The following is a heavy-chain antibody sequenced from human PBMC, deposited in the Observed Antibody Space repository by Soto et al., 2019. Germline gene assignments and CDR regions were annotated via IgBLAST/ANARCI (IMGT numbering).Heavy chain of an antibody. CDR1: GFTFSSYA. J-gene: IGHJ4*02. CDR2: ITGSGGTT. Sequence: PGGSLRLSCAASGFTFSSYAMGWVRQAPGKGLEWVSTITGSGGTTHYADSVKGRFTISRDNSKNTLYLQVNSLRAEDTAVYYCAKIASEMSVLNPKFDYWGQGTLVTVS. V-gene: IGHV3-23*01. CDR3: AKIASEMSVLNPKFDY. D-gene: IGHD3-10*01.